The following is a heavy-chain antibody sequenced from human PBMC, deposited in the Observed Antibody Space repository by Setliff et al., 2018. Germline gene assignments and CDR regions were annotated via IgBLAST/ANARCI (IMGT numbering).Heavy chain of an antibody. Sequence: ASVKVSCKTSGYTFSNYGVRWVRQAPGQGLEWMWWISGYDGNTKYAQNLHGRVTMTTDTSTTTAYMELRSLRSDDTAVYYCARERIYDGLNYNGMDVWGQGTTVTVSS. D-gene: IGHD3-3*01. CDR2: ISGYDGNT. CDR1: GYTFSNYG. CDR3: ARERIYDGLNYNGMDV. V-gene: IGHV1-18*01. J-gene: IGHJ6*01.